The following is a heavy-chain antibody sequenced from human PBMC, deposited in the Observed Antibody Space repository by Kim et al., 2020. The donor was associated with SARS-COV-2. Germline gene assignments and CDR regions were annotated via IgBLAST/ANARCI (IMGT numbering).Heavy chain of an antibody. CDR2: IHNRGST. J-gene: IGHJ4*02. D-gene: IGHD1-26*01. CDR1: GGSISSGDFF. Sequence: SETLSLTCTVSGGSISSGDFFWSWIRQHPGKGLEWIGYIHNRGSTYSNPSLKSRVTISLDTSKNQFSLKLRSVTAADTALYFCARDGIDGATYDYWGQGRRLTVSS. CDR3: ARDGIDGATYDY. V-gene: IGHV4-31*03.